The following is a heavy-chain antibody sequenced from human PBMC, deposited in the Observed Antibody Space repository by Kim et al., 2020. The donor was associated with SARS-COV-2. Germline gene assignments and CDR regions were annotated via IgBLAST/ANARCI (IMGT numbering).Heavy chain of an antibody. CDR1: GFTFSSYS. CDR3: AREIAATGHTPAFDY. Sequence: GGSLRLSCAASGFTFSSYSMNWVRQAPGKGLEWVSSISSGGSFIYYADSLKGRFTISRGNAKNSLYLQMNSLRAEDTAVYYCAREIAATGHTPAFDYWG. CDR2: ISSGGSFI. D-gene: IGHD6-13*01. V-gene: IGHV3-21*01. J-gene: IGHJ4*01.